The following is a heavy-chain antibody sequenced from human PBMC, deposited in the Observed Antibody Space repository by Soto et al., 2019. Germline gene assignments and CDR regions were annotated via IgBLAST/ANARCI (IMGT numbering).Heavy chain of an antibody. Sequence: ASVKVSCKASGYTFTSYAMHWVRQAPGQRLEWMGWINAGNGNTKYSQKFQGRVTITRDTSASTAYMELSSLRSEDTAVYYCARGTGQYFRASGFVMDYWGQGTLVTVSS. D-gene: IGHD2-8*02. CDR1: GYTFTSYA. J-gene: IGHJ4*02. CDR2: INAGNGNT. V-gene: IGHV1-3*01. CDR3: ARGTGQYFRASGFVMDY.